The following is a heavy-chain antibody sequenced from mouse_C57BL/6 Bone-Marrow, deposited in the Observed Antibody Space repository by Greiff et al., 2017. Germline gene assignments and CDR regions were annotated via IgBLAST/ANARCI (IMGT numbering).Heavy chain of an antibody. V-gene: IGHV3-6*01. D-gene: IGHD1-2*01. CDR1: GYSITSGYY. CDR3: ARDYTARDYFDY. J-gene: IGHJ2*01. CDR2: ISYDGSN. Sequence: EVQRVESGPGLVKPSQSLSLTGSVTGYSITSGYYWNWIRQFPGNKLEWMGYISYDGSNNYNPSLKNRISITRDTSKNQFFLKLNSVTTEDTATYYCARDYTARDYFDYWGQGTTLTVSS.